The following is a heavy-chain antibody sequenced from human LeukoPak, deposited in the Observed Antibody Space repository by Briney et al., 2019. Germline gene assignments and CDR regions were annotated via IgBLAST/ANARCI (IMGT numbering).Heavy chain of an antibody. CDR2: ISGYNGKT. J-gene: IGHJ4*02. Sequence: ASVKVSCKASGYTFTSSGISWVRQAPGQGLEWVGWISGYNGKTNYAQKLQGRVTITADESTSTAYMELSSLRSEDTAVYYCARDQGGLRFLEWLTLDYWGQGTLVTVSS. CDR3: ARDQGGLRFLEWLTLDY. CDR1: GYTFTSSG. D-gene: IGHD3-3*01. V-gene: IGHV1-18*01.